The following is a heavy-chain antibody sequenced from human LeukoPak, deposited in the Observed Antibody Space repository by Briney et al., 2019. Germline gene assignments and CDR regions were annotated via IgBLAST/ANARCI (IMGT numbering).Heavy chain of an antibody. Sequence: GGSLRLSCAASGFTFSSSWMNWVRQAPGKGLEGVANINQDGSEKYYVDSVKGRFTISRDNAKNSLYLQMNSLRAEDTAVYYCARAGSLWFGESKFDYWGQGTLVTVSS. J-gene: IGHJ4*02. D-gene: IGHD3-10*01. CDR1: GFTFSSSW. V-gene: IGHV3-7*01. CDR3: ARAGSLWFGESKFDY. CDR2: INQDGSEK.